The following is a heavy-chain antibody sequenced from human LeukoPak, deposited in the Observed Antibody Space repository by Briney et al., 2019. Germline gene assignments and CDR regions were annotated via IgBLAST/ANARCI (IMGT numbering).Heavy chain of an antibody. CDR3: ARGNDFWSGYFSRWFDP. CDR2: INHSGST. D-gene: IGHD3-3*01. J-gene: IGHJ5*02. CDR1: GGSFSGYY. V-gene: IGHV4-34*01. Sequence: SETLSLTCAVYGGSFSGYYWSWIRQPPGKGLEWIGEINHSGSTNYNPSLKSRVTISVDTSKNQFSLKLSSVTAADTAAYYCARGNDFWSGYFSRWFDPWGQGTLVTVSS.